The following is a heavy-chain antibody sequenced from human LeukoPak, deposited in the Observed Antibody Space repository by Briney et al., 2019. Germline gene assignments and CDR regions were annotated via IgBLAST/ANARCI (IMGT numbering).Heavy chain of an antibody. Sequence: GGSLRLSCAASGFTFSSYWMQWVRQAPGKRLVWVSRISSDGSSTSYADSVNGRFTISRDNVNNTLNLQMNSLRAEATAVYYCARDLPGYSYGAFDYWGQGTLVTVSS. D-gene: IGHD5-18*01. CDR2: ISSDGSST. CDR1: GFTFSSYW. V-gene: IGHV3-74*01. CDR3: ARDLPGYSYGAFDY. J-gene: IGHJ4*02.